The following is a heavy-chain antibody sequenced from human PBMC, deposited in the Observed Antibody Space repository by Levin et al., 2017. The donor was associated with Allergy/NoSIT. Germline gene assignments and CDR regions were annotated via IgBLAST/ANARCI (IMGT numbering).Heavy chain of an antibody. D-gene: IGHD4-11*01. V-gene: IGHV4-34*01. J-gene: IGHJ4*02. CDR2: INHSGRT. Sequence: PSETLSLTCSVYGGSFSGHYWGWIRQPPGKGLEWIGEINHSGRTNYNPSLKSRVTISIDTSKHQFSLKLISVAAADTAVYYCARAPLTDYGNSFDYWGQGTLVTVSS. CDR3: ARAPLTDYGNSFDY. CDR1: GGSFSGHY.